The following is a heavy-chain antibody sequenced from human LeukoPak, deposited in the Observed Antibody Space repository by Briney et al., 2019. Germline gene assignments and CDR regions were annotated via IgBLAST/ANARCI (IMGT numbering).Heavy chain of an antibody. Sequence: SETLSLTCTVSGDSISGYFWSWIRQTPGKGLEWIGYIHYSGATNYNPSLKSRVTMSVDTSKDQFSLKLSSVTAADTAVYYCARQPFWSGYYISAPFDPWGQGTLVTVSS. CDR1: GDSISGYF. D-gene: IGHD3-3*01. V-gene: IGHV4-59*08. CDR3: ARQPFWSGYYISAPFDP. CDR2: IHYSGAT. J-gene: IGHJ5*02.